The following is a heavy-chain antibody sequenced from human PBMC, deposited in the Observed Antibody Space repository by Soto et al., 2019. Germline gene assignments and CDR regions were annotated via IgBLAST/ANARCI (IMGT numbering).Heavy chain of an antibody. CDR1: GFTISGKKY. J-gene: IGHJ3*01. Sequence: DVQLVESGGGLIQPGESLRLSCAAFGFTISGKKYVAWVRQAPGKGLEWVSALYDLDGSFYAASVKGRFTTSSDSSKTTVYLQINDLRPDDTAVYYCAPWHEREHAYDVWGQGTTVTVSS. CDR3: APWHEREHAYDV. D-gene: IGHD1-1*01. V-gene: IGHV3-53*01. CDR2: LYDLDGS.